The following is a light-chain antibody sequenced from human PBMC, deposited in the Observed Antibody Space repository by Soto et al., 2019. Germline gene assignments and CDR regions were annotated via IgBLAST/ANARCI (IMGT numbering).Light chain of an antibody. Sequence: DIQLAQSPSFLSASVGDRVKITCRASQGISSYLAWYQQKPGKAPKLLIYAASTLQSGVPSTFSGSGSGTEFTLTISSLHPEDFATYYCQQLNSYPWTFGQGTKVDIK. CDR1: QGISSY. V-gene: IGKV1-9*01. CDR2: AAS. CDR3: QQLNSYPWT. J-gene: IGKJ1*01.